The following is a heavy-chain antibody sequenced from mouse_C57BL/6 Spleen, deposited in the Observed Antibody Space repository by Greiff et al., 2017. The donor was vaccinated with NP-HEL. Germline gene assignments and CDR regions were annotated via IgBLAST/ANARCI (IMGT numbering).Heavy chain of an antibody. V-gene: IGHV1-81*01. CDR3: ARSGLRSMDY. CDR2: IYPRSGNT. Sequence: VKLVESGAELARPGASVKLSCKASGYTFTSYGISWVKQRTGQGLEWIGEIYPRSGNTYYNEKFKGKATLTADKSSSTAYMELRSLTSEDSAVYFCARSGLRSMDYWGQGTSVTVSS. J-gene: IGHJ4*01. D-gene: IGHD1-1*01. CDR1: GYTFTSYG.